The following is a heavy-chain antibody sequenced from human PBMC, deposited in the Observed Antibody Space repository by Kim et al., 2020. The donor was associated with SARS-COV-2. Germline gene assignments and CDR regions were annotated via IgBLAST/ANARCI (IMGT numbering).Heavy chain of an antibody. J-gene: IGHJ4*02. V-gene: IGHV4-34*01. Sequence: LKSRVTISVDTSKNQFSLKLSSVTAADTAVYYCARRYCSSTSCYWWYFDYWGQGTLVTVSS. CDR3: ARRYCSSTSCYWWYFDY. D-gene: IGHD2-2*01.